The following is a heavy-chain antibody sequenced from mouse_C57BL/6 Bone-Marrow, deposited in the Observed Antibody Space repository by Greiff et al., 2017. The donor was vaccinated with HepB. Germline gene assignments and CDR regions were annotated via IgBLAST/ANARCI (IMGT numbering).Heavy chain of an antibody. CDR1: GFSLTSYG. D-gene: IGHD1-1*01. J-gene: IGHJ1*03. CDR2: IWRGGST. V-gene: IGHV2-5*01. Sequence: QVQLQQSGPGLVQPSQSLSITCTVSGFSLTSYGLHWVRQSPGKGLEWLGVIWRGGSTDYNAAFMSRLSITKDNSKTQVFFKMNSLQADDTAIYYCAKIGYYGSSWYFDVWGTGTTVTVSS. CDR3: AKIGYYGSSWYFDV.